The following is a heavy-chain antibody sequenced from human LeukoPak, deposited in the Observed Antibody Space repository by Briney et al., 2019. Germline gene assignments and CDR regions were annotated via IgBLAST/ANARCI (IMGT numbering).Heavy chain of an antibody. CDR2: MDGNSGKT. Sequence: GASVKVSCKTSGYTFTSYDINWVRQVPGQGLEWVGGMDGNSGKTAYAQNFLGRVTITRNSSISTAYMELSSLRSEDTAVYYCARLYYCASSGYDALDIWGQGTMVAVPS. D-gene: IGHD3-22*01. CDR1: GYTFTSYD. CDR3: ARLYYCASSGYDALDI. J-gene: IGHJ3*02. V-gene: IGHV1-8*01.